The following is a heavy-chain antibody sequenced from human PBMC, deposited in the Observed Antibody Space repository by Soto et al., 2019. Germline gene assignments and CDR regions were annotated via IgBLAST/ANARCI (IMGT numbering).Heavy chain of an antibody. CDR3: GGGGDY. Sequence: EVQLLESGGGLVQPGGSLRLSCAASGFTFSTYEMNWVRQAPGKGLEWVSHISNSGNTKYYADSVKGRFTISRDNAKNSLDRQRDSLRADDTAVYYWGGGGDYWGQGALVTVSS. CDR2: ISNSGNTK. V-gene: IGHV3-48*03. CDR1: GFTFSTYE. D-gene: IGHD3-16*01. J-gene: IGHJ4*02.